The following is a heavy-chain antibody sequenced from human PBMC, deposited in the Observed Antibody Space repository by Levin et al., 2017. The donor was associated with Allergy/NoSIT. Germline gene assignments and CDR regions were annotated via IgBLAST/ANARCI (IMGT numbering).Heavy chain of an antibody. Sequence: GGSLRLSCEASGFTFRTFWMAWVRQAPGKGPEWVANIKQDGSDKYYVDSVEGRFTVSRDNAKNSLYLQMNSLRVEDTAVYYCARDHDGEDENFDFWGQGTLVTVSS. CDR1: GFTFRTFW. D-gene: IGHD3-10*01. CDR2: IKQDGSDK. V-gene: IGHV3-7*01. CDR3: ARDHDGEDENFDF. J-gene: IGHJ4*02.